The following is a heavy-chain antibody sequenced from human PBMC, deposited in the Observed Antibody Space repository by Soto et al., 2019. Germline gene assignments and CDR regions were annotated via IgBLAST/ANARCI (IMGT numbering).Heavy chain of an antibody. CDR1: GFIFGHYA. D-gene: IGHD1-1*01. CDR3: AKALAGIDDFFYAMGV. J-gene: IGHJ6*02. V-gene: IGHV3-23*01. CDR2: ISGRGDGA. Sequence: GSLRLSRAGPGFIFGHYAMTWVRQAPGKGLEWISAISGRGDGAYYADAVKGRFTISRDNSKNTLYLQMNSLRFNDTAVYYCAKALAGIDDFFYAMGVWGQGTTVTVS.